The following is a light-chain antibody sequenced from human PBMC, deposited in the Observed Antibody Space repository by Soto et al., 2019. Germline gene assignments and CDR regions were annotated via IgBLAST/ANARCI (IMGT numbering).Light chain of an antibody. Sequence: QLVLTQSPSASASLGASVKLTCTLSSGHSSYAIAWHQQQPEKGPRYLMKVNSDGSHNKGDGIPDRFSGSSSGAERYLTISSLQSEDEADYYCQTCGTDFSVVFGGGTKLTVL. J-gene: IGLJ2*01. V-gene: IGLV4-69*01. CDR2: VNSDGSH. CDR3: QTCGTDFSVV. CDR1: SGHSSYA.